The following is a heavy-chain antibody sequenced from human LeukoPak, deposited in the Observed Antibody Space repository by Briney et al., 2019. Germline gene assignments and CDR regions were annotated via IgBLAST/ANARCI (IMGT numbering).Heavy chain of an antibody. V-gene: IGHV3-74*01. D-gene: IGHD1-26*01. J-gene: IGHJ3*02. Sequence: PGGSLRLSCAASGFTFSNYWMHWVRQGPGKGLVWVSRISSDGSSARYADSVEGRFTISRDNAKKTLYLHMNSLRAEDTAVYYCARGGSPPEALGDTFDIWGQGTMVTVSS. CDR1: GFTFSNYW. CDR2: ISSDGSSA. CDR3: ARGGSPPEALGDTFDI.